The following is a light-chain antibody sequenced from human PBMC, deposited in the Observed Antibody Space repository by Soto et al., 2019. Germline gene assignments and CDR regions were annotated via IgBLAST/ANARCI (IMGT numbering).Light chain of an antibody. Sequence: DIVMTQSPATLSASPGERATLSCRASQNISRSLAWYQQKPGQGPSLLIYGTSTRAGGVPARFSGGGSGTEFTLTINSLQSEDCARYSRHQCHVWPRTFGQGTRLEIK. V-gene: IGKV3-15*01. CDR1: QNISRS. CDR2: GTS. J-gene: IGKJ5*01. CDR3: HQCHVWPRT.